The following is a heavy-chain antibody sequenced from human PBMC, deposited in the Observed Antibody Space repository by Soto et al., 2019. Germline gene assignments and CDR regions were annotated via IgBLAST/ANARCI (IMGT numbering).Heavy chain of an antibody. J-gene: IGHJ2*01. CDR3: ARDRYYYDSSGYRWDWYFDL. Sequence: SETLSLTCTVSGGSVSSGSYYWSWIRQPPGKGLEWIGYIYYSGSTNYNPSLKSRVTISVYTSKNQFSLKLSSVTAADTAVYYCARDRYYYDSSGYRWDWYFDLWGRGTLVT. CDR2: IYYSGST. D-gene: IGHD3-22*01. V-gene: IGHV4-61*01. CDR1: GGSVSSGSYY.